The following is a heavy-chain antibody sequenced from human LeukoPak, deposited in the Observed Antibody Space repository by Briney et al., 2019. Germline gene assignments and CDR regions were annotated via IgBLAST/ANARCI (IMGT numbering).Heavy chain of an antibody. J-gene: IGHJ4*02. CDR1: GFTFRSYW. CDR3: ARVCTMVRGLDC. D-gene: IGHD3-10*01. V-gene: IGHV3-7*01. CDR2: IKQDGSEK. Sequence: PGGSLRLSCAASGFTFRSYWMSWVRQAPGKGLEWVANIKQDGSEKYYVESVKGRFTISRDNAKKSPYLQMNSLRAEDTAVYYCARVCTMVRGLDCWGQGTLVTVSS.